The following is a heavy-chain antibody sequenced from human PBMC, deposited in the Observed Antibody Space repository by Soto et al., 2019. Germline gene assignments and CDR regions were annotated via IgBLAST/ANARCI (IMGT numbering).Heavy chain of an antibody. CDR3: AKLPFGGVIVRFDY. J-gene: IGHJ4*02. D-gene: IGHD3-16*02. CDR2: ISSSGDYT. V-gene: IGHV3-23*01. CDR1: GFTFSTYA. Sequence: GGSLRLSCAASGFTFSTYAITWVRQAPGKGLEWVSTISSSGDYTYYADSVKGRFTISRDNSKNTLYLQMNSLRAEDTAVYYCAKLPFGGVIVRFDYWGQGTLVTVSS.